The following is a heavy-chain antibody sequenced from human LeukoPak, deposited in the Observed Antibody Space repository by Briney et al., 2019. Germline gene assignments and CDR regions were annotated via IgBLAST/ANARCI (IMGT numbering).Heavy chain of an antibody. V-gene: IGHV7-4-1*02. CDR2: INTNTGNP. CDR3: ARDGRVWLSPEGGNWFDP. J-gene: IGHJ5*02. CDR1: GYTFTTYA. Sequence: ASVTVSFTASGYTFTTYAMNWVRQAPGQGLEWMGWINTNTGNPTYSQGFPGRFVFSLDTSVSTAYLQISSLKAEDTAVYYCARDGRVWLSPEGGNWFDPWGQGTLVTVSS. D-gene: IGHD3-22*01.